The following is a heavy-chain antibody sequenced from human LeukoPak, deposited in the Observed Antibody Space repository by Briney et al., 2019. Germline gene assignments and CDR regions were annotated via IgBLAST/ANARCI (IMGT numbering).Heavy chain of an antibody. J-gene: IGHJ3*01. Sequence: KPSETLSLTCSVSGGSIGSSFWNWIRLSPGKGLEWIGYISYSGRTNYSPSLKSRVTISIGTSKNQHSLTLSSVTAADTALYYCARDRSGTYYTFDVWGQGTMVTVSA. CDR1: GGSIGSSF. CDR2: ISYSGRT. V-gene: IGHV4-59*13. D-gene: IGHD1-26*01. CDR3: ARDRSGTYYTFDV.